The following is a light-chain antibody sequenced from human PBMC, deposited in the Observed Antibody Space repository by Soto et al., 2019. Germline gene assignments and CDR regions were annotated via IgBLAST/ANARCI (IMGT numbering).Light chain of an antibody. J-gene: IGKJ1*01. V-gene: IGKV3-15*01. CDR2: GAS. CDR1: QSVSSN. CDR3: QQYNNWLGP. Sequence: EIVMTQSPATLSVSPGERATLSCRASQSVSSNLAWYQQKPGQAPRLLIYGASTRATGIPARFSGSGSGTEFTLPISTLQSEDFAFYYCQQYNNWLGPFGQGTKVEFK.